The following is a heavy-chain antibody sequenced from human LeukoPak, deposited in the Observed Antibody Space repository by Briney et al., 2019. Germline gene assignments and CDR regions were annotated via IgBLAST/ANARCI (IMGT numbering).Heavy chain of an antibody. D-gene: IGHD6-19*01. Sequence: GESLRLSCSASGFTFSSYALHWVRQAPGKGLESVSAISSNGGSTSYADSVKGGFTISRDNSKNTLYLQMSSLRAEDTAVYYCVKDWGRGWYRFDCWGQGTLVTVSS. V-gene: IGHV3-64D*09. CDR3: VKDWGRGWYRFDC. J-gene: IGHJ4*02. CDR2: ISSNGGST. CDR1: GFTFSSYA.